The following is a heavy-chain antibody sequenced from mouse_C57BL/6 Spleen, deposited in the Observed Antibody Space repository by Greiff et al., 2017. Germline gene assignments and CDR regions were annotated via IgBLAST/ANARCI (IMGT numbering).Heavy chain of an antibody. CDR2: IDPSDSYT. Sequence: QVQLQQPGAELVRPGTSVKLSCKASGYTFTSYWMHWVKQRPGQGLEWIGVIDPSDSYTNYNQKFKGKATLTVDTSSSTAYMQLSSLTSEDSAVYYCAREANYVGYWGQGTTLTVSS. CDR3: AREANYVGY. J-gene: IGHJ2*01. CDR1: GYTFTSYW. V-gene: IGHV1-59*01.